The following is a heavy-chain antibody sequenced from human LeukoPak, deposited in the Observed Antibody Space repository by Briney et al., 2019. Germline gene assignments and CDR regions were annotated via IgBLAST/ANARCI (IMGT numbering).Heavy chain of an antibody. Sequence: GGSLRLSCAASGFSFSNAWMSWVRQAPGKGLEWVGRIRSKADGGTPDYAAPVIGRFSMSRDDSKNMLYLQMSSLKTEDTAVYYCTTELAGYGSSWYQRDYFDYWGQGTLVTVSS. J-gene: IGHJ4*02. CDR1: GFSFSNAW. D-gene: IGHD6-13*01. V-gene: IGHV3-15*01. CDR3: TTELAGYGSSWYQRDYFDY. CDR2: IRSKADGGTP.